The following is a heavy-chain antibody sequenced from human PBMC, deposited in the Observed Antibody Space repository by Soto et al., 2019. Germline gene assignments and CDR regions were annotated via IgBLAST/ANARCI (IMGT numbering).Heavy chain of an antibody. V-gene: IGHV3-30*18. CDR1: GFTFSSYG. J-gene: IGHJ4*02. D-gene: IGHD3-10*01. CDR3: AKAILWFGESIDY. Sequence: QVQLVESGGGVVQPGRSLRLSCAASGFTFSSYGMHWVRQAPGKGLEWVAVISYDGSNKYYADSVKGRFTISRDNSKNTLYLQMNSLRAEDTAVYYCAKAILWFGESIDYWGQGTLVTVSS. CDR2: ISYDGSNK.